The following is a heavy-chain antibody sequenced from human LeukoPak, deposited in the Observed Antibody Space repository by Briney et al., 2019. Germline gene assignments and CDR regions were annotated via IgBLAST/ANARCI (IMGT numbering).Heavy chain of an antibody. CDR1: GFTFSSYA. CDR2: ISGSGGST. Sequence: GGSLRLSCAASGFTFSSYAMSWVRQAPGKGLEWVSAISGSGGSTYYADSVKGRFTISRDNSKNTLYLQMNSLRAEDTAVYYCAKWGKYCSNTSCYTYFDYWGQGTLVTVSS. J-gene: IGHJ4*02. CDR3: AKWGKYCSNTSCYTYFDY. V-gene: IGHV3-23*01. D-gene: IGHD2-2*02.